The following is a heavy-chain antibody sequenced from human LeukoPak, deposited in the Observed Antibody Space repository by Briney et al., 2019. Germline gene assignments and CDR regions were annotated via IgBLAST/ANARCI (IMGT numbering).Heavy chain of an antibody. CDR3: ARGQLRLSN. Sequence: SETLSLTCAVYGGSFSGYYWTWIRQPPGKGLEWIGEINHSGGTDYNPSLKSRVTISVDTSKNQFSLKLNSVTAADTAVYYCARGQLRLSNWGQGSLVIVSS. D-gene: IGHD2-2*01. V-gene: IGHV4-34*01. J-gene: IGHJ4*02. CDR1: GGSFSGYY. CDR2: INHSGGT.